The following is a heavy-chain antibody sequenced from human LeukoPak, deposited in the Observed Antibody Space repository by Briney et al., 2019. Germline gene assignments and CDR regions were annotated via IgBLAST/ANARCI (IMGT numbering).Heavy chain of an antibody. V-gene: IGHV3-48*03. CDR3: ARDQWLAYYYHGMDV. D-gene: IGHD6-19*01. CDR1: GFTFSTYA. J-gene: IGHJ6*02. Sequence: QSGGSLILSCAASGFTFSTYAMDWVRQAPGKGLEWVSYITNNGSTIYYADSVKGRFTISRDKAENSLYLQMNSLRAEDTAIYYCARDQWLAYYYHGMDVWGQGTTVTVSS. CDR2: ITNNGSTI.